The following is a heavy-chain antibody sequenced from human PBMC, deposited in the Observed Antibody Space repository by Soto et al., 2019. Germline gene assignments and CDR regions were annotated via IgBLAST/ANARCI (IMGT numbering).Heavy chain of an antibody. CDR1: GGSTSSDNY. CDR2: IYYSGNT. D-gene: IGHD3-16*01. CDR3: AREGGESSDGLYYFDS. Sequence: KTSETLSLTCTVSGGSTSSDNYWSWIRRPPGKGLEWIGHIYYSGNTDYNPSLKSRLAISIDTSKNQFSLKLSSVTAADTAVYFCAREGGESSDGLYYFDSWGQGSLVTVSS. J-gene: IGHJ4*02. V-gene: IGHV4-30-4*01.